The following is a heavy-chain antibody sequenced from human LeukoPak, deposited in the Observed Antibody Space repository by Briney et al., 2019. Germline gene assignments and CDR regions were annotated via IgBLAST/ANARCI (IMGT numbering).Heavy chain of an antibody. J-gene: IGHJ4*02. CDR1: GFTFSSYA. CDR2: ISGSGGST. V-gene: IGHV3-23*01. D-gene: IGHD4-23*01. CDR3: AKDKGYGGPDGLLDY. Sequence: PGGSLRLSXAASGFTFSSYAMSWVRQSPGKGLEWLSAISGSGGSTYYADSVKGRFTISRDNSKNTLYLQMNSLRAEDTAVYYCAKDKGYGGPDGLLDYWGQGTLVTVSS.